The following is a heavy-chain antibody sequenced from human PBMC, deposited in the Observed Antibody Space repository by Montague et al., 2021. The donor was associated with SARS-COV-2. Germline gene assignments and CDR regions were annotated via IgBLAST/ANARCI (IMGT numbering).Heavy chain of an antibody. CDR3: ARGGWGAPGTGSLFDY. Sequence: CAISGDSVSSNSAAWNWIRQSPSRGLEWLGRTYYRSKWYNDYAVSVKSRITINPDTSKNQFSLQLDSVTPEDTAVYYCARGGWGAPGTGSLFDYWGQGTLVTVSS. CDR1: GDSVSSNSAA. V-gene: IGHV6-1*01. D-gene: IGHD3-10*01. J-gene: IGHJ4*02. CDR2: TYYRSKWYN.